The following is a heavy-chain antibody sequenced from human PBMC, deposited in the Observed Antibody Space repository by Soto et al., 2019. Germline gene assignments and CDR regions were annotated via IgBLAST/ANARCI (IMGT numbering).Heavy chain of an antibody. D-gene: IGHD3-10*01. V-gene: IGHV3-33*01. CDR2: IWYDGSNK. J-gene: IGHJ4*02. CDR3: GVTNYNPPLKSRVTISVDTSKNQFSLKLSSVTAADTAVYYCARVFSSVSFYGDYRYGSPIPQTDDY. CDR1: GFMYICVV. Sequence: GGALSLSCAGSGFMYICVVIQWVRQAPGKGLEWVAVIWYDGSNKYYADSVKVRFTISRDNSKKTLYLQMNSLRAADTAVYYSGVTNYNPPLKSRVTISVDTSKNQFSLKLSSVTAADTAVYYCARVFSSVSFYGDYRYGSPIPQTDDYWGQGTLVTVSS.